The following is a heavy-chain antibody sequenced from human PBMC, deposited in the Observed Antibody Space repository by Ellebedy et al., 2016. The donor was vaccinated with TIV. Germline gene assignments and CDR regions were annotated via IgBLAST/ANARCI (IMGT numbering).Heavy chain of an antibody. D-gene: IGHD1-7*01. Sequence: PGGSLRLSCATSGFSLSSYWMSWVRQAPGKGLEWVANINRDGSEAHYAASLKGRFTISRDNAENSLHLQMTSLRGEDTAVYFCARDSGERWELTLEGAFDSWGQGTMVTVSS. J-gene: IGHJ3*01. V-gene: IGHV3-7*01. CDR1: GFSLSSYW. CDR3: ARDSGERWELTLEGAFDS. CDR2: INRDGSEA.